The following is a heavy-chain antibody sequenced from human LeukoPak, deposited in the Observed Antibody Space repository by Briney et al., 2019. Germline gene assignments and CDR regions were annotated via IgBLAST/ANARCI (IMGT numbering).Heavy chain of an antibody. CDR1: GGSISSYY. V-gene: IGHV4-59*01. D-gene: IGHD3-3*01. J-gene: IGHJ4*02. CDR3: ARSYDFWSGYDFDY. Sequence: SETLSLTCTVSGGSISSYYWSWIRQPPGKGLEWIGYIYYSGSTNYNPSLKSPVTISVDTSKNQFSLKLSSVTAADTAVYYCARSYDFWSGYDFDYWGQGTLVTVSS. CDR2: IYYSGST.